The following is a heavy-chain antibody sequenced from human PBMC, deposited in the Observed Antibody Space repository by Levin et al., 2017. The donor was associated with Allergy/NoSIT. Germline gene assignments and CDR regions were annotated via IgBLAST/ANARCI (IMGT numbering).Heavy chain of an antibody. J-gene: IGHJ6*02. Sequence: SETLSLTCTVSGGSISSGDYYWSWIRQPPGKGLEWIGYIYYSGSTYYNPSLKSRVTISVDTSKNQFSLKLSSVTAADTAVYYCARDPGLRNYYYDMDVWGQGTTVTVSS. D-gene: IGHD4-17*01. CDR3: ARDPGLRNYYYDMDV. CDR2: IYYSGST. V-gene: IGHV4-30-4*01. CDR1: GGSISSGDYY.